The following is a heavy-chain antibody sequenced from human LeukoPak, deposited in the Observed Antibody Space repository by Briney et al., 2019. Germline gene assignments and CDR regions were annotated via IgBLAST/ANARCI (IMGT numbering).Heavy chain of an antibody. CDR1: GGTFSSYA. CDR2: IIPIFGTA. Sequence: SVKVSCKASGGTFSSYAISWVPQAPGQGLEWMGGIIPIFGTANYAQKFQGRVTITTDESTSTAYMELSSLRSEDTAVYYCARGNERDCSSTSCYGRMDYYYYMDVWGKGTTVTVSS. V-gene: IGHV1-69*05. D-gene: IGHD2-2*01. J-gene: IGHJ6*03. CDR3: ARGNERDCSSTSCYGRMDYYYYMDV.